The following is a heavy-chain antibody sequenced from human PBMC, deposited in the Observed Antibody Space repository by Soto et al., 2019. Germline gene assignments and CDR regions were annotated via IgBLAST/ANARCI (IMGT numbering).Heavy chain of an antibody. D-gene: IGHD2-15*01. CDR3: ARDDVLCDGGRCYGVPLDV. Sequence: EVQLVESGGGLVQPGGSLRLSCAASGFTVSSKYMSWVRQAPGKGLEWVSLIQSGGPTYYADSVKGRFTISRDTSENTVHLQIDSLRAEDTAVYYCARDDVLCDGGRCYGVPLDVSGKGTTVTVSS. V-gene: IGHV3-66*01. CDR2: IQSGGPT. CDR1: GFTVSSKY. J-gene: IGHJ6*04.